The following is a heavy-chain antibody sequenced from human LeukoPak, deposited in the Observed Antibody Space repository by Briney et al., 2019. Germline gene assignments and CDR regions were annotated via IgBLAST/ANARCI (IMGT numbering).Heavy chain of an antibody. CDR1: GFTFSSYT. J-gene: IGHJ4*02. V-gene: IGHV3-21*01. CDR3: ASDFSIQGY. Sequence: GGSLRLSCAASGFTFSSYTMNWVRQAPGKGLEWVSSVSSSSSYTYYADSVKGRFTISRDNAKNSLYLQMNSLRAEDAAVYYCASDFSIQGYWGQGTLVTVSS. CDR2: VSSSSSYT. D-gene: IGHD3-3*01.